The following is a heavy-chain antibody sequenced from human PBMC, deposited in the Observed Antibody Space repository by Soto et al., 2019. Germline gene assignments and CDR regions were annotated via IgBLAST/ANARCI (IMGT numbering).Heavy chain of an antibody. CDR1: VVSISSSSYY. Sequence: PSETLSLTCTFSVVSISSSSYYWGWMRQPPWKGLEWIGSIYYSGSTYYNPSLKSRVTISVDTSKNQFSLKLSSVTAADTAVYYCATQGASITMVRGVDLNFDYWGQGTPVTVSS. V-gene: IGHV4-39*01. CDR3: ATQGASITMVRGVDLNFDY. CDR2: IYYSGST. D-gene: IGHD3-10*01. J-gene: IGHJ4*02.